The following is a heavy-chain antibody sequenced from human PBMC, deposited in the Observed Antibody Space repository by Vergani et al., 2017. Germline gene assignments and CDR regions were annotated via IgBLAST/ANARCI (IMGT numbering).Heavy chain of an antibody. CDR1: GFTFSSYG. CDR2: ISYDGSNK. D-gene: IGHD3-3*01. CDR3: ARDRGPDFWSGYPVDY. J-gene: IGHJ4*02. Sequence: QVQLVESGGGVVQPGRSLRLSCAASGFTFSSYGMHWVRQAPGKGLVWVAVISYDGSNKYYADSVKGRFTISRDNSTNTLYLQMNSLRAEDTAVYYCARDRGPDFWSGYPVDYWGQGTLITVSS. V-gene: IGHV3-30*03.